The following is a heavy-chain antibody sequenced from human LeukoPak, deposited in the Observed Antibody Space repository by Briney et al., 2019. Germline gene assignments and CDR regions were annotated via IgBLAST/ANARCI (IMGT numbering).Heavy chain of an antibody. CDR2: IIPILGIA. Sequence: SVKVSFQASGGPFSSYAISWVRPAPGQGLEWMGRIIPILGIANYAQKFQGRVTITADKSTSTAYMELSSLRSEDTAVYYCARGIAARPYDAFDIWGQGTMVTVSS. V-gene: IGHV1-69*04. J-gene: IGHJ3*02. D-gene: IGHD6-6*01. CDR3: ARGIAARPYDAFDI. CDR1: GGPFSSYA.